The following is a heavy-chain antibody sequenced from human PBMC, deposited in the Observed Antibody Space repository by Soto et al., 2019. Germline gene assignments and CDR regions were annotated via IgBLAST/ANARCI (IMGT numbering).Heavy chain of an antibody. Sequence: EVQLVESGGGFLQHGGSLRLSGAASGLPISNAWMNWVRQAPGKGLEWVGRIKTKSEGGPTDYAAAVKGRFTVSRDDSKNTLYLQMNSLKTEDTAVYYCTTGSVEGVWGQGTTVTFSS. CDR2: IKTKSEGGPT. CDR1: GLPISNAW. D-gene: IGHD2-15*01. V-gene: IGHV3-15*07. CDR3: TTGSVEGV. J-gene: IGHJ6*02.